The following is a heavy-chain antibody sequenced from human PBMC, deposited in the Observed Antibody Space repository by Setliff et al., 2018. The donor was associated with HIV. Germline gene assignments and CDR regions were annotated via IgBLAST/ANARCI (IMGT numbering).Heavy chain of an antibody. CDR1: GFNFAAYA. CDR3: AKLDYYDTSGSWARKVAIDF. CDR2: IQSSGIT. J-gene: IGHJ3*01. D-gene: IGHD3-22*01. V-gene: IGHV3-23*01. Sequence: GGSLRLSCAASGFNFAAYAMSWVRQAPGKGLEWVSLIQSSGITYYADSVKGRFTISRDNSNNTLSLQMSSLRAEDTALYYCAKLDYYDTSGSWARKVAIDFWGRGTMVTVSS.